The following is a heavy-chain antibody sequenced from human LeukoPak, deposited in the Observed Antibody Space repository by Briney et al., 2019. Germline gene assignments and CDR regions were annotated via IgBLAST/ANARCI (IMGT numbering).Heavy chain of an antibody. J-gene: IGHJ4*02. D-gene: IGHD1-14*01. V-gene: IGHV4-34*01. CDR3: AARTDRPLIDY. Sequence: SETLSLTCAVYGGSFSGYYWSWIRQPPGMGLEWIGEINHSGSTNYNPSLKSRVTISVDTSKNQFSLKLSSVTAADTAVYYCAARTDRPLIDYWGQGTLVTVSS. CDR2: INHSGST. CDR1: GGSFSGYY.